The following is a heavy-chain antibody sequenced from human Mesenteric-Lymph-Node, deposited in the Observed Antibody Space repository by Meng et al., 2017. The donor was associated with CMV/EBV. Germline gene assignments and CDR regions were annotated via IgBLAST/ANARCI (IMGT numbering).Heavy chain of an antibody. D-gene: IGHD3-10*01. Sequence: ASVKVSCKASGYTFTAYYIHWVRQAPGQGLQWMGWINPNSGATNYAQNFQGRVTMTRDTSISTAYMELSSLRSDDTAVYYCGRGRFGVRGSHYYYYGMDFWGQGTTVTVSS. CDR2: INPNSGAT. V-gene: IGHV1-2*02. J-gene: IGHJ6*02. CDR1: GYTFTAYY. CDR3: GRGRFGVRGSHYYYYGMDF.